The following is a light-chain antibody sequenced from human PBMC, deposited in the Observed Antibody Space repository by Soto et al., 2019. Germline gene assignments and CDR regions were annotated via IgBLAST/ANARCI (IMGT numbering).Light chain of an antibody. CDR2: WAS. CDR3: QQYYSPPRYT. Sequence: DIVMTQSPEYLAVSLGERATINCKSSQNVLYTSINRNLIAWYQQKPGQPPKLLIYWASTRESGVPDRFSGSGSGRDFTLTISSLQAEDVAVYYCQQYYSPPRYTFGQGTRLEIK. J-gene: IGKJ2*01. V-gene: IGKV4-1*01. CDR1: QNVLYTSINRNL.